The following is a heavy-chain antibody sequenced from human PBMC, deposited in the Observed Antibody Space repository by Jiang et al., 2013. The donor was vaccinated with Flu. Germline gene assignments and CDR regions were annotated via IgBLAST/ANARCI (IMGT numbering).Heavy chain of an antibody. D-gene: IGHD3-10*01. V-gene: IGHV1-18*04. J-gene: IGHJ5*02. CDR3: ARVGPLRNVLLWFGELLP. CDR1: GYTFTSYG. Sequence: GAEVKKPGASVKVSRKASGYTFTSYGISWVRQAPGQGLEWMGWISAYNGNTNYAQKLQGRVTMTTDTSTSTAYMELRSLRSDDTAVYYCARVGPLRNVLLWFGELLPWGQGTLVTVSS. CDR2: ISAYNGNT.